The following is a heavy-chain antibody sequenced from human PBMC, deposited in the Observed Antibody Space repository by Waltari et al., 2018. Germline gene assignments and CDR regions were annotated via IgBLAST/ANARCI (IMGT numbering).Heavy chain of an antibody. V-gene: IGHV4-34*02. CDR2: VFHDGTT. J-gene: IGHJ3*02. CDR1: GGSSNNNY. CDR3: AKYSSGSSHPPEAVDI. D-gene: IGHD6-19*01. Sequence: QVKLQQWGEGLLKPPNTLSPTCFVSGGSSNNNYWGWTGQPPGKGMEWIGEVFHDGTTSSNPSRKGRVTRSVDTSNNQFSLKLTSVTAADEALYYCAKYSSGSSHPPEAVDIWGPGTEVTVSS.